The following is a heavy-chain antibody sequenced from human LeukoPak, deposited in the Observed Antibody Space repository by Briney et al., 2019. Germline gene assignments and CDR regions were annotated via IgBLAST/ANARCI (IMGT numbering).Heavy chain of an antibody. V-gene: IGHV3-21*01. CDR1: GFTFNSFS. CDR3: ARAENGYSSSWSYQYYYYMDV. J-gene: IGHJ6*03. CDR2: ISSSSNYI. Sequence: GGSLTLSCSASGFTFNSFSMMWVRPAPGEGLEWVLSISSSSNYIYYADSVKGRFTFSRDNAKNSLYLQMNSLRAEDTAVYYCARAENGYSSSWSYQYYYYMDVWGKGTTVTVSS. D-gene: IGHD6-13*01.